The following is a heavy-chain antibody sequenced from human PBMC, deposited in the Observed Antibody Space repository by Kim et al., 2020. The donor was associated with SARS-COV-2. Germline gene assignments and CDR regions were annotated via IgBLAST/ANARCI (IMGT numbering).Heavy chain of an antibody. J-gene: IGHJ4*02. Sequence: RYSPSLKSRLTITKDTSKNQVVLTMTNMDPVDTATYYCAHRRAGTNVDYWGQGTLVTVSS. D-gene: IGHD1-1*01. CDR3: AHRRAGTNVDY. V-gene: IGHV2-5*01.